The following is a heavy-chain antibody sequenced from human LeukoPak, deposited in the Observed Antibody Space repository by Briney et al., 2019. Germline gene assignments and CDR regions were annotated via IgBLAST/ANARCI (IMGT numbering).Heavy chain of an antibody. V-gene: IGHV3-33*01. Sequence: GKSLRLSCAASGFTLTTYGIHWVRQAPGKGLEWVALLRYDGTNEYYADSVKGRFTISRDISKNPLYLHLKRLRAEHTAVYYCPRDLYSSSLEHWGQGTLVTVSS. CDR3: PRDLYSSSLEH. J-gene: IGHJ4*02. CDR1: GFTLTTYG. CDR2: LRYDGTNE. D-gene: IGHD5-12*01.